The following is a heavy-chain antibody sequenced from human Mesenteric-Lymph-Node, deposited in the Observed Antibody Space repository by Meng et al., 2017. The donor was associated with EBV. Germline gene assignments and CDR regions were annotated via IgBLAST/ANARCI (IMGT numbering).Heavy chain of an antibody. CDR2: RYHSVYT. CDR3: ASTNSWYGSNGMDV. CDR1: GGAVSMYNYY. Sequence: QVQLEEWGPRLVEPADTRSRTGTCSGGAVSMYNYYWSLRRQPPGKRLEWIGSRYHSVYTDYNPSLKSRVTISSDTSKTHLSLKRASVTAADTAVYYCASTNSWYGSNGMDVWGQGTTVTVSS. J-gene: IGHJ6*02. V-gene: IGHV4-61*03. D-gene: IGHD5-12*01.